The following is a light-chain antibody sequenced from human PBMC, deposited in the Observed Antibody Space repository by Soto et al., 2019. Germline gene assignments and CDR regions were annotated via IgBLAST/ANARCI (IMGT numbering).Light chain of an antibody. Sequence: DIQMTQSPSTLCASVGDRFTITFLASQSISSCLAWYQQKPGKAPKLLIYDASSLESGVPSRFSGSGSGTEFTLTLSSLQAEDVAVYSCQQYYRTPITFGGGTKVDI. CDR1: QSISSC. CDR2: DAS. J-gene: IGKJ4*01. CDR3: QQYYRTPIT. V-gene: IGKV1-5*01.